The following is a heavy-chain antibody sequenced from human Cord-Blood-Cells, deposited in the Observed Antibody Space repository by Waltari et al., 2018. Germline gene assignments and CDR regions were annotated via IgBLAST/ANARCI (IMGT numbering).Heavy chain of an antibody. D-gene: IGHD6-19*01. J-gene: IGHJ1*01. CDR3: ARQVTSSGWYVTEYFQH. CDR1: GGSISSSSYY. Sequence: QLQLQESGPGLVKPSETLSLTCTVSGGSISSSSYYWGWIRQPPGKGLGWIGSIYYSGSTYYNPSLKSRVTISVDTSKNQFSLKLSSVTAADTAVYYCARQVTSSGWYVTEYFQHWGQGTLVTVSS. V-gene: IGHV4-39*07. CDR2: IYYSGST.